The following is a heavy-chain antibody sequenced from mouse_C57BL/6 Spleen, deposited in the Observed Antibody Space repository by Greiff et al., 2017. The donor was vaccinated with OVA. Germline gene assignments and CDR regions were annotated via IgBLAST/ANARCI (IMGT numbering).Heavy chain of an antibody. J-gene: IGHJ2*01. D-gene: IGHD1-1*01. CDR1: GYTFTSYW. CDR2: IHPSDSDT. CDR3: AIRVTTVVADY. Sequence: VQLQQPGAELVKPGASVKVSCKASGYTFTSYWMHWVKQRPGQGLEWIGRIHPSDSDTNYNQQFKGKATLTVDKSSSTAYMQLSSLTSEDSEVYCCAIRVTTVVADYWGQGTTLTVSS. V-gene: IGHV1-74*01.